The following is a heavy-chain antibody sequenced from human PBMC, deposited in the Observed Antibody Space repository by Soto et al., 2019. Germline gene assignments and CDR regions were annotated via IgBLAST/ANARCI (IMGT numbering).Heavy chain of an antibody. CDR2: ISSSSSNI. Sequence: EVQLVESGGGLVQPGGSLRLSCAASGFTFSSYSMNWVRQAPGKGLEWVSYISSSSSNIYYADSVKGRFNISRDNAKNSLYLKLNSVRAEDAAVYYCARDLVCSGGSCYSGFDYWGQGTLVTVSS. CDR3: ARDLVCSGGSCYSGFDY. J-gene: IGHJ4*02. V-gene: IGHV3-48*01. CDR1: GFTFSSYS. D-gene: IGHD2-15*01.